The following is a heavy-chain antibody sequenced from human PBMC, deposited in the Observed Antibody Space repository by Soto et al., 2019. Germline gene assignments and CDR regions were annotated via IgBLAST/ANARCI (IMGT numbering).Heavy chain of an antibody. J-gene: IGHJ4*02. CDR1: GGTLSSYA. CDR2: IIPIFGTA. V-gene: IGHV1-69*01. D-gene: IGHD2-21*02. CDR3: ARFMLRGGGDTDDY. Sequence: ASVKVSCKASGGTLSSYAISWVRQAPGQGLEWMGGIIPIFGTANYAQKFQGRVTITADESTSTAYMELSSLRSEDTAVYYCARFMLRGGGDTDDYWGQGTLVTVSS.